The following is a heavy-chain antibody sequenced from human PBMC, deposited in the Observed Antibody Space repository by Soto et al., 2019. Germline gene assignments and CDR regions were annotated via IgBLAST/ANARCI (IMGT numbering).Heavy chain of an antibody. CDR2: IYYSGDS. CDR3: VGTGTTDDY. Sequence: PSETLSLTCTVSGASVSSGDYYWSSIRQSPGKGLEWIGYIYYSGDSYYNPSLKGRLTISIDTSKNQFSLILNSVTVADTAIYYCVGTGTTDDYWGRGTLVTSP. J-gene: IGHJ4*02. V-gene: IGHV4-30-4*08. CDR1: GASVSSGDYY. D-gene: IGHD1-1*01.